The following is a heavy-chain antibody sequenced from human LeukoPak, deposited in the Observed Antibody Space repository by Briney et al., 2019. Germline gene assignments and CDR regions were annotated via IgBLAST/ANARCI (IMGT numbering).Heavy chain of an antibody. Sequence: ASVKVSCKASGYSSTNYGISWVRQAPGQGLEWMGWIHIYRGNTNYAQKFQDRVSLTTDTSTNTGYMELRGLRSDDTAVYYCARDPSGSSLSYFDPWGQGTLVTVSS. CDR1: GYSSTNYG. D-gene: IGHD3-10*01. J-gene: IGHJ5*02. CDR3: ARDPSGSSLSYFDP. CDR2: IHIYRGNT. V-gene: IGHV1-18*01.